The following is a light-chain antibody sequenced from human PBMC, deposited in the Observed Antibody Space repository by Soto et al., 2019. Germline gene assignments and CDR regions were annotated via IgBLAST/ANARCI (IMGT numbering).Light chain of an antibody. J-gene: IGKJ5*01. CDR2: DAS. V-gene: IGKV3-11*01. CDR3: QHRMNWPLT. CDR1: QSVSSY. Sequence: EIVLTQSPATLSLSPGERATLSCRASQSVSSYLLWYQQKPGQTPRLLIYDASNRATGIPARFSGSGSETDFTLNISSLEPEDFAVYYCQHRMNWPLTFGQGTRLEIK.